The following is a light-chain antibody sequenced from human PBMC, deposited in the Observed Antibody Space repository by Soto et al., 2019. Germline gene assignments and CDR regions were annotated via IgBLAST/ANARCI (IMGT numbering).Light chain of an antibody. CDR3: HHYGTSPPYT. V-gene: IGKV3-20*01. J-gene: IGKJ2*01. CDR2: VAS. CDR1: QSVSSSY. Sequence: EIVLTQSPGTLSLSPGERATLSCRASQSVSSSYLAWYQQKPGQAPTPLIYVASSRASGIPDRFSGSGSGTDFTLTISRLEPEDFSVFYCHHYGTSPPYTFGQGTKLEIK.